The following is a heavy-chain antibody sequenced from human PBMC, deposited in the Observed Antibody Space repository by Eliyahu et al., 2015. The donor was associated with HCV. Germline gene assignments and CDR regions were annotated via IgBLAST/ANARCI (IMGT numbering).Heavy chain of an antibody. Sequence: EVQLVESGGGLVKPGGSLRLSCXASGFTFSSYSMNWVRQAPGKGLEWVSSISSSSSYIYYADSVKGRFTISRDNAKNSLYLQMNSLRAEDTAVYYCAREIYDILTGYYNVFDYWGQGTLVTVSS. V-gene: IGHV3-21*01. J-gene: IGHJ4*02. CDR2: ISSSSSYI. CDR3: AREIYDILTGYYNVFDY. D-gene: IGHD3-9*01. CDR1: GFTFSSYS.